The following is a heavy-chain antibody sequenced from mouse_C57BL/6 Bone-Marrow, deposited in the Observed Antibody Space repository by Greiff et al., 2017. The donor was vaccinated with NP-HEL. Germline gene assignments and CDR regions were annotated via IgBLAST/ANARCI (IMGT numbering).Heavy chain of an antibody. CDR2: IYPRSGNT. D-gene: IGHD1-1*01. J-gene: IGHJ2*01. CDR1: GYTFTSYG. Sequence: VKLQESGAELARPGASVKLSCKASGYTFTSYGISWVKQRTGQGLEWIGEIYPRSGNTYYIEKFKGKATLTADKSSSTAYMELRSLTSEDSAVYFCARSYYYGSSYDYYFDYWGQGTTLTVSS. V-gene: IGHV1-81*01. CDR3: ARSYYYGSSYDYYFDY.